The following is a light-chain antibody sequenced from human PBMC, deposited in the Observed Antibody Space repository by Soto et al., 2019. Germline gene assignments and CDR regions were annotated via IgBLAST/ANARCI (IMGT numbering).Light chain of an antibody. Sequence: QSVRTEPASVSGSPGQSITISCTGTSSDVGGYNYVSWYQQHPGKAPKLMIYEVSNRPSGVSNRFSGSKSGNTASLTISGLQAEDGADYYCSSYTSSTPYVFGTGTKVTVL. CDR1: SSDVGGYNY. V-gene: IGLV2-14*01. J-gene: IGLJ1*01. CDR2: EVS. CDR3: SSYTSSTPYV.